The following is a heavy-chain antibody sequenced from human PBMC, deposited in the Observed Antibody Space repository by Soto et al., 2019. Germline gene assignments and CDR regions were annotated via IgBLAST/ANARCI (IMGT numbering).Heavy chain of an antibody. D-gene: IGHD1-26*01. CDR2: IYYSGST. CDR1: GGSISSYY. Sequence: QVQLQESDPGLVKPSETLSLTCTVSGGSISSYYWSWIRQPPGKGLECIGYIYYSGSTNYNPALKSRVTISVDTSKNQFPLKLSSVTAADTAVYYCARGEMPTPPNDYWGQGTLVTVSS. V-gene: IGHV4-59*01. J-gene: IGHJ4*02. CDR3: ARGEMPTPPNDY.